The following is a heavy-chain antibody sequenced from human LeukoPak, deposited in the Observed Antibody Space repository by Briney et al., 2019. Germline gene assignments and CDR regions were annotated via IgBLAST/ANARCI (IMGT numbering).Heavy chain of an antibody. CDR3: ANTFGELSLKYFQH. V-gene: IGHV4-34*01. CDR2: INHSGST. CDR1: GGSFSGYY. D-gene: IGHD3-16*02. Sequence: SETLSLTCAVYGGSFSGYYWSWIRQPPGKGLEWIGEINHSGSTNYSAYLKSRVTISVDTSKNQFSLKLSSVTAADTAVYYCANTFGELSLKYFQHWGQGTLVTVSS. J-gene: IGHJ1*01.